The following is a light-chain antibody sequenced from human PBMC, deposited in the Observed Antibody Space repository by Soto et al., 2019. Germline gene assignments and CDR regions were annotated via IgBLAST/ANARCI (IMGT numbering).Light chain of an antibody. J-gene: IGKJ4*01. CDR2: GAS. CDR3: QQVHDYPIT. Sequence: DIQLTQSPSFLSASVGDRVTVTCRSSQDISSYLAWYQPKPGKAPKILIYGASTLQSGVPPRFGGSGSGTAFTLTISSLQPEDFATYFCQQVHDYPITFGGGTKVEIK. V-gene: IGKV1-9*01. CDR1: QDISSY.